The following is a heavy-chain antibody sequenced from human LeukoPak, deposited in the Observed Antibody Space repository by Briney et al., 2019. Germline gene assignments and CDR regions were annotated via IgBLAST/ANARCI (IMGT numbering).Heavy chain of an antibody. V-gene: IGHV1-18*01. CDR1: GYTFTSYG. J-gene: IGHJ4*02. CDR3: ARAPPPTYSSSEVVDRGYYFDY. D-gene: IGHD6-13*01. CDR2: ISAYNGNT. Sequence: GASVKVSCKASGYTFTSYGISWVRQAPGQGLEWMGWISAYNGNTNYAQKLQGRVTMTTDTSTSTAYMELRSLRSDDTAVYYCARAPPPTYSSSEVVDRGYYFDYWGQGTLVTVSS.